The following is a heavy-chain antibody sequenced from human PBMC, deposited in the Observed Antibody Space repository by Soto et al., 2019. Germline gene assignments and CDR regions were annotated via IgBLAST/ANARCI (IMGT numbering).Heavy chain of an antibody. CDR3: ARAYCGGGCYAIYYYSGRDV. CDR2: IWYDGSNK. D-gene: IGHD2-21*02. CDR1: GFTFSSYG. Sequence: QVQLVESGGGVVQPGRSLRLSCAASGFTFSSYGMHWVRQAPGKGLEWVAVIWYDGSNKYYADSVKGRFTISRDNSKNTLYLQMNSLRAEDTAVYYGARAYCGGGCYAIYYYSGRDVWGQGTTVTVSS. V-gene: IGHV3-33*01. J-gene: IGHJ6*02.